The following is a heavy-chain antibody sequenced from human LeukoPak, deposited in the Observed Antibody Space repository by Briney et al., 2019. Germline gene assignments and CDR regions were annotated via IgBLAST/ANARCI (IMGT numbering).Heavy chain of an antibody. D-gene: IGHD5-18*01. Sequence: GGSLRLSCAASGFTFSSYAMSWVRQAPGKGLEWVSAISGSGGSAYCADSVKGRFTISRDNSKNTPYLQMNSLRAEDTAVYYCAKDEPGGYSYGYPPFDYWGQGTLVTVSS. CDR3: AKDEPGGYSYGYPPFDY. V-gene: IGHV3-23*01. CDR2: ISGSGGSA. J-gene: IGHJ4*02. CDR1: GFTFSSYA.